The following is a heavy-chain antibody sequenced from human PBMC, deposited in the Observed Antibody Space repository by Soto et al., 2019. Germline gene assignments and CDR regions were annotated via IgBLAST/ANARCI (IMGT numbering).Heavy chain of an antibody. CDR2: ISYDGSNK. V-gene: IGHV3-30*18. Sequence: PGGSLRLSCAASGFTFSSYGMHWVRQAPGKGLEWVAVISYDGSNKYYADSVKGRFTISRDNSKNTLYLQMNSLRAEDTAVYYCAKDREQLVLRGWFDPWGQGTLVTVSS. CDR1: GFTFSSYG. CDR3: AKDREQLVLRGWFDP. D-gene: IGHD6-13*01. J-gene: IGHJ5*02.